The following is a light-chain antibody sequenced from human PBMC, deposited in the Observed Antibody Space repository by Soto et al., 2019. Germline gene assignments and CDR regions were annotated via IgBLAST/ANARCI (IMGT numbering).Light chain of an antibody. Sequence: QSALTQPASVSGSPGQSITISCTGTSSDVGGYNYVSWYQQHPGKAPKLMIFDVNNRPSGVSIRFSGSKSGNTASLTISGLQAEDEADYYCCSYTSSSTYVFGTGTKVTVL. CDR2: DVN. V-gene: IGLV2-14*01. J-gene: IGLJ1*01. CDR3: CSYTSSSTYV. CDR1: SSDVGGYNY.